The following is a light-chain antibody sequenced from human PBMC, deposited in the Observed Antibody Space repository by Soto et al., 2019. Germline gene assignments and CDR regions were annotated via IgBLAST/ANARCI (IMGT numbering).Light chain of an antibody. Sequence: DVVMTQSPDSLAVSLGERATINCKSSQSVLFSSNNKNYLAWYQQKPGQPPKLLTHWASTRESGVPDRFSGSGSGPDFTLTISSLQAEDVAVYYCQQYYSAPFTFGPGTKVDLK. CDR1: QSVLFSSNNKNY. CDR2: WAS. CDR3: QQYYSAPFT. J-gene: IGKJ3*01. V-gene: IGKV4-1*01.